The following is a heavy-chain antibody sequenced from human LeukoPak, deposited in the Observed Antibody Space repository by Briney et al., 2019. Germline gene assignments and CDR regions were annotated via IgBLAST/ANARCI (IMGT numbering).Heavy chain of an antibody. D-gene: IGHD5-18*01. CDR3: AKARGYSYGYFFDY. CDR1: GGSVSSGSYY. Sequence: SETLSLTCTVSGGSVSSGSYYWSWIRQPPGKGLEWIGYIYYSGSTNYNPSLKSRVTISVDTSKNQFSLKLSSVTAADTAVYYCAKARGYSYGYFFDYWGQGTLVTVSS. CDR2: IYYSGST. J-gene: IGHJ4*02. V-gene: IGHV4-61*01.